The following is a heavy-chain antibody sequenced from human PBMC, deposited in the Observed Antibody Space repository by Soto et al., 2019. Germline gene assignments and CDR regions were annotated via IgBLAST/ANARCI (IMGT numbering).Heavy chain of an antibody. CDR3: AKASGWFGEFDY. D-gene: IGHD3-10*01. Sequence: EVQLLESGGGLVQPGGSLRLSCAASRFTFSSYAMSWVRQAPGKGLEWVSAISGSGGSTYYADSVKGRFTISRDNSKNTLYLHMNSLRAEDTAVYYCAKASGWFGEFDYWGQGTLVTVSS. CDR2: ISGSGGST. CDR1: RFTFSSYA. J-gene: IGHJ4*02. V-gene: IGHV3-23*01.